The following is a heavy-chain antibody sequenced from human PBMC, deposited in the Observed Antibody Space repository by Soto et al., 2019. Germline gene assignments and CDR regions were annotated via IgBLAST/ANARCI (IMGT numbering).Heavy chain of an antibody. D-gene: IGHD6-13*01. V-gene: IGHV3-30*04. Sequence: GGSRRLSGEASGFTFTGFAIHWAGQDPGKGLEWVAVISYDGRDTHYADSVKGRLTISRDNSKSTLYLQMSSLRVEDTAMYYCAIERSSRWYYFLSGGPGTLVTVSS. J-gene: IGHJ4*02. CDR2: ISYDGRDT. CDR1: GFTFTGFA. CDR3: AIERSSRWYYFLS.